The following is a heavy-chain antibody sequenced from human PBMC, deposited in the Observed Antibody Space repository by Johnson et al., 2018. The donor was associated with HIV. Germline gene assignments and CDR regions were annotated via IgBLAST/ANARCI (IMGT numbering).Heavy chain of an antibody. V-gene: IGHV3-11*04. Sequence: QVQLVESGGGLVKPGGSLRLSCAVSGFTFSDYYMSWIRQAPGKGLEWVSYISSSGSTIYYADSVKGRFTISRDNAKNTLYLQMNSLRAEDTAVYFCARDRRYYDSSGYYHDAFDIWGQGTMVTVSS. J-gene: IGHJ3*02. D-gene: IGHD3-22*01. CDR1: GFTFSDYY. CDR2: ISSSGSTI. CDR3: ARDRRYYDSSGYYHDAFDI.